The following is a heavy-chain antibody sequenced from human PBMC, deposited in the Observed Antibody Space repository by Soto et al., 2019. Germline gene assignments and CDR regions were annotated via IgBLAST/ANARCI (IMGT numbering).Heavy chain of an antibody. CDR1: GVSLSGYY. CDR3: ASGRDGGAAD. V-gene: IGHV4-34*01. J-gene: IGHJ4*02. D-gene: IGHD3-16*01. Sequence: QVQLQQWGAGPLKPSETLSLTCAVYGVSLSGYYWSWIRQPPGKGLEWIGEIDNSGKTNYSPSLKSRVTISADTSKNQFSLTVTSLTAAATAVYYCASGRDGGAADWGQGTRVTVYS. CDR2: IDNSGKT.